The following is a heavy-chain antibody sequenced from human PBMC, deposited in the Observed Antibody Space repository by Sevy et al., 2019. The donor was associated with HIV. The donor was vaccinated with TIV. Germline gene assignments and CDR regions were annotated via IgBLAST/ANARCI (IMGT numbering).Heavy chain of an antibody. CDR2: ISAYNGNT. Sequence: ASVKGSCKASGYTFTSYGISWVRQAPGQGLEWMGWISAYNGNTNYAQKLQGRVTMTTDTSTSTAYMELRSLRSDDTAVYYCARETDLTNYYYYYGMDVWGQGTTVTVSS. CDR3: ARETDLTNYYYYYGMDV. CDR1: GYTFTSYG. V-gene: IGHV1-18*01. J-gene: IGHJ6*02.